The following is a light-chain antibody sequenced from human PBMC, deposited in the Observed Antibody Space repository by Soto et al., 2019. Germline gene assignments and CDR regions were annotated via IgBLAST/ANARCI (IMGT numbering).Light chain of an antibody. CDR3: LLSYSGARVV. CDR2: DTS. V-gene: IGLV7-46*01. J-gene: IGLJ3*02. Sequence: QAVVTQEPSLTVSPGGTVTLTCGSSTGAVTSGHYPYWCQQKPGQAPRTLIYDTSNKHSWTPARFSGSLLGGKAALTLSGAQPEDEAEYYCLLSYSGARVVFGGGTQLTVL. CDR1: TGAVTSGHY.